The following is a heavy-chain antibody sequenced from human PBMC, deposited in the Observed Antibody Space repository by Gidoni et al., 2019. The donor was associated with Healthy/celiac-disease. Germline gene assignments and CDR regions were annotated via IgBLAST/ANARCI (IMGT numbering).Heavy chain of an antibody. CDR2: INSDGSST. J-gene: IGHJ4*02. Sequence: EVQLVESGGGLVQPGGSLRLSCAASGITVSRYWMHWVRQAPGKGLVWVSRINSDGSSTSYADSVKGRFTISRDNAKTTLYLQMNSLRAEDTAVYYCARGGGTIFGVADLFDYWGQGTLVTVSS. V-gene: IGHV3-74*01. CDR3: ARGGGTIFGVADLFDY. CDR1: GITVSRYW. D-gene: IGHD3-3*01.